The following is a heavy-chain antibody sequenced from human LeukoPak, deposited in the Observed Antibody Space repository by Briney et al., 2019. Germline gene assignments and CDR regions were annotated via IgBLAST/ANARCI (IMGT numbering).Heavy chain of an antibody. CDR3: ARVTSTGSYYFDY. D-gene: IGHD1-26*01. V-gene: IGHV3-66*01. J-gene: IGHJ4*02. Sequence: GGSLRLSCAASGFTVSSNYMSWVRQAPGKGLEWVSVIYSGGSTYYADSVKGRFTISRDNSKNTLYLQMNSLRAEDTAVYYCARVTSTGSYYFDYWGQGTLVIVSS. CDR2: IYSGGST. CDR1: GFTVSSNY.